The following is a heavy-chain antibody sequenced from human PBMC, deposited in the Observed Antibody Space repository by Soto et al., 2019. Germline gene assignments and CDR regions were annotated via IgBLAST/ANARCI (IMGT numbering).Heavy chain of an antibody. D-gene: IGHD6-13*01. J-gene: IGHJ3*02. CDR2: ISSSSSYI. Sequence: EVQLVESGGGLVKPGGSLRLSCAASGFTFSSHSMNWVRQAPGKGLEWVSSISSSSSYIYYADSVKGRFTISRDNAKNSLYLQMNSLRAEDTAVYYCARGYSSSWFAFDIWGQGTMVTVSS. CDR1: GFTFSSHS. CDR3: ARGYSSSWFAFDI. V-gene: IGHV3-21*01.